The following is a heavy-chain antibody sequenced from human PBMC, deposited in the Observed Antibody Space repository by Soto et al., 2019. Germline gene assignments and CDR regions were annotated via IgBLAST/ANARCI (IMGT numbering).Heavy chain of an antibody. CDR2: ISAYNGNT. V-gene: IGHV1-18*01. D-gene: IGHD3-9*01. CDR1: GYTFTSYG. J-gene: IGHJ4*02. CDR3: ATSGVHRGVLRYFSCLRTFQLDH. Sequence: QVQLVQSGAEVKKPGASVKVSCKASGYTFTSYGISWVRQAPGQGLEWMGWISAYNGNTNYAQKLQGRVTMTTDTPTSPAHIQLSSLRSDDTPLYYCATSGVHRGVLRYFSCLRTFQLDHCSQRTLVTVSS.